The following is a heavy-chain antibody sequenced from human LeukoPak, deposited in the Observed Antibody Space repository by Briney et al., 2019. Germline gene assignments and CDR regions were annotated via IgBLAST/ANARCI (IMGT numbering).Heavy chain of an antibody. D-gene: IGHD2-2*01. J-gene: IGHJ5*02. CDR3: ARYCSSTSCHGYWFDP. Sequence: PSETLSLTCAVSGGSISSGGYSWSWIRQPPGKGLECIGYIYHSGSTYYNPSLKSRVTISVDRSKNQFSLKLSSVTAADTAVYYCARYCSSTSCHGYWFDPWGQGTLVTVSS. V-gene: IGHV4-30-2*01. CDR1: GGSISSGGYS. CDR2: IYHSGST.